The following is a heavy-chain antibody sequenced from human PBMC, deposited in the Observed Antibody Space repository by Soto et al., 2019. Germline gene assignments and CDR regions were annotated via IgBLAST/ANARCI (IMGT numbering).Heavy chain of an antibody. Sequence: QVQLVQSGSEVKKPWSSVRVSCKASGGSVSNSAISWLRQAPGQGLEWMGGIIPIFGPAIYARKFQGRFTISADESTGTAYMELNNVRSDDTAVYYCGRGSSLTKVEYWGQGTLVTVSS. CDR1: GGSVSNSA. CDR3: GRGSSLTKVEY. V-gene: IGHV1-69*01. D-gene: IGHD6-6*01. J-gene: IGHJ4*02. CDR2: IIPIFGPA.